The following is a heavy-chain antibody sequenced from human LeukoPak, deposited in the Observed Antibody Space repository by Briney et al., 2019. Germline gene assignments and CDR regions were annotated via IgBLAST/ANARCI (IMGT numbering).Heavy chain of an antibody. CDR1: GFTVRSCN. CDR3: ARHSKLRADSGSDLADY. Sequence: GGSLRLSWAASGFTVRSCNMNWVRQAPGKGLEWVSSIRSSSRHRNYADSVKGRFTIARENAKNSLYMQIDSLRAEDTAVSYCARHSKLRADSGSDLADYWGQGTLVTVSS. CDR2: IRSSSRHR. D-gene: IGHD5-12*01. J-gene: IGHJ4*02. V-gene: IGHV3-21*01.